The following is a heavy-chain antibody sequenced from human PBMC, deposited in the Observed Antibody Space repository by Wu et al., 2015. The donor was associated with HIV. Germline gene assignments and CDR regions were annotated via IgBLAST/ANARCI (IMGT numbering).Heavy chain of an antibody. CDR3: AREGEVSH. V-gene: IGHV1-2*02. CDR2: LNPNTGGA. J-gene: IGHJ4*02. D-gene: IGHD1-26*01. CDR1: GYSFTAYY. Sequence: QVQLVQSGAEVKRPGASVRVSCRTSGYSFTAYYIHWVRQAPGQGLEWMGRLNPNTGGADSSQKFQGRVTLTRDTSISTAYMELSRLRSDDTAVYYCAREGEVSHWGQGTLVTVSS.